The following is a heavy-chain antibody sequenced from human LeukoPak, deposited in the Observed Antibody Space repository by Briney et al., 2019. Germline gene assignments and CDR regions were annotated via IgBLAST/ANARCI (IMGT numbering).Heavy chain of an antibody. CDR2: ITSTSSPI. CDR1: GFTFSSYS. J-gene: IGHJ6*02. CDR3: ARMFRPYYYGMDA. Sequence: PGGSLRLSCAGSGFTFSSYSMTWVRQAPGKGLEWLSYITSTSSPIYYADSVRGRFTISRDNAKNSLYLQMNSLGAEDTAVYYCARMFRPYYYGMDAWGQGTTVTVSS. D-gene: IGHD3-10*02. V-gene: IGHV3-48*01.